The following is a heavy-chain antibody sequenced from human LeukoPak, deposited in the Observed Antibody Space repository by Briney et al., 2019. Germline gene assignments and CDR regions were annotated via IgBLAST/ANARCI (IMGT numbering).Heavy chain of an antibody. CDR1: GFTFSSYG. CDR3: AKDARVYGSGSYYNYYYYYGMDV. Sequence: GGSLRLSCAASGFTFSSYGMHWVRQAPGKGLEWVAFIRYDGSNKYYADSVKGRFTISRDNSKNTLYLQMNSLRAEDTAVYYCAKDARVYGSGSYYNYYYYYGMDVWGQGTTVTVSS. D-gene: IGHD3-10*01. J-gene: IGHJ6*02. CDR2: IRYDGSNK. V-gene: IGHV3-30*02.